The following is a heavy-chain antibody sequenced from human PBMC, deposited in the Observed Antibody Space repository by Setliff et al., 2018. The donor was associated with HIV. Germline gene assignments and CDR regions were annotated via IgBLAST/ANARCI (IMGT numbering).Heavy chain of an antibody. J-gene: IGHJ5*01. CDR2: MSKRGTY. CDR3: ARDAVEASIPGGWFDS. V-gene: IGHV4-31*03. CDR1: GGSVSSGAYF. Sequence: SETLSLTCTVSGGSVSSGAYFWSWIRQHPGKGLEWMGYMSKRGTYIINPSLESRMTMSVDTSKNQLYLRLTSVTAADTAVYFCARDAVEASIPGGWFDSWGPGTLVTVSS. D-gene: IGHD2-21*01.